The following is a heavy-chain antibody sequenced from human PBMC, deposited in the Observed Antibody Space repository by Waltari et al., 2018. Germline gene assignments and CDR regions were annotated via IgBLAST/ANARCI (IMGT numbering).Heavy chain of an antibody. J-gene: IGHJ4*02. CDR1: GYSINSGYY. CDR2: IYHDGST. Sequence: QVQLQESGPGLLKPSETLSLTCGVSGYSINSGYYWGWIRQPPGKGLEWIGTIYHDGSTFYHPSLKRRLTMSMDTSKNEFSLKLSSVTAADTAVYYCTRQVLGYCTSAPCRRLDSWGQGTLVTVSS. CDR3: TRQVLGYCTSAPCRRLDS. D-gene: IGHD2-2*03. V-gene: IGHV4-38-2*01.